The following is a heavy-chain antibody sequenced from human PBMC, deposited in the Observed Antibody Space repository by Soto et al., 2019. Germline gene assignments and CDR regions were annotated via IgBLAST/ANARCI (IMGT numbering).Heavy chain of an antibody. Sequence: GGSLRLSCAASGFTFSSYAMHWVRQAPGKGLEWVAVISYDGSNKYYADSVKGRFTISRDNSKNTLYLQMNSLRAEDTAVYYCARELRFSPVGYFDYWGQGTLVTVSS. V-gene: IGHV3-30-3*01. D-gene: IGHD3-3*01. CDR3: ARELRFSPVGYFDY. J-gene: IGHJ4*02. CDR2: ISYDGSNK. CDR1: GFTFSSYA.